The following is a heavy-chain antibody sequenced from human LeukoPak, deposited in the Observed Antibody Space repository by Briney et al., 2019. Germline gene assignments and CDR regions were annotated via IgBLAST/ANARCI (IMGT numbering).Heavy chain of an antibody. CDR3: ARVKAHRTFDY. CDR1: GGSFSGYY. J-gene: IGHJ4*02. Sequence: SETLSLTCAVYGGSFSGYYWSWIRQPPGKGLEWIGEINHSGSTNYNPSLKSRVTISVDTSKNQFSLKLSSVTAADTAVYYCARVKAHRTFDYWGQGTLVTVSS. D-gene: IGHD1/OR15-1a*01. V-gene: IGHV4-34*01. CDR2: INHSGST.